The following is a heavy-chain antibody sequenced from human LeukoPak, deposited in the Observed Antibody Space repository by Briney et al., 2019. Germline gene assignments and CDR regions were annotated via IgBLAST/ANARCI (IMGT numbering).Heavy chain of an antibody. CDR2: IIPIFGTA. J-gene: IGHJ6*02. Sequence: SVKVSYKASGGTFSGYAISWVRQAPGQGLEWMGGIIPIFGTANYAQKFQGRVTITADESTSTAYMELSSLRSEDTAMYYCATLYYDILTGKYYYYGMDVWGQGTTVTVSS. V-gene: IGHV1-69*13. CDR3: ATLYYDILTGKYYYYGMDV. D-gene: IGHD3-9*01. CDR1: GGTFSGYA.